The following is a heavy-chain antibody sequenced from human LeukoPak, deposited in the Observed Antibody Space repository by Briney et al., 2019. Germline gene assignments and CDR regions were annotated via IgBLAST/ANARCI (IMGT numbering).Heavy chain of an antibody. Sequence: PGESLRLSCATSGFTFSFYGMHWVRQAPGKGLEWVALIQYDGSYKFYADSVQGRFSISRDNSKNTLFLQMNSLRAEDTAVYYCAKVGDYYGSGSYYTGAFDIWGQGTMVTVSS. CDR3: AKVGDYYGSGSYYTGAFDI. V-gene: IGHV3-30*02. CDR2: IQYDGSYK. J-gene: IGHJ3*02. D-gene: IGHD3-10*01. CDR1: GFTFSFYG.